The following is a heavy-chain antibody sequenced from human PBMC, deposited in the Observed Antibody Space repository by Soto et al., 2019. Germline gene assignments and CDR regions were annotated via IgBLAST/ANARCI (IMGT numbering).Heavy chain of an antibody. CDR2: VLPIVDTS. CDR3: LLVVAIPARPGN. Sequence: QVQLVQSGAEVRQPASSVKVSCKTSGGTFSSYAISWVRQAPGQGLEWMGGVLPIVDTSTYAQNFQEGVTITVAEPTGNVYSALSSLRSDGTAVYYYLLVVAIPARPGNRGQRKLVTVSS. D-gene: IGHD2-15*01. J-gene: IGHJ4*02. V-gene: IGHV1-69*12. CDR1: GGTFSSYA.